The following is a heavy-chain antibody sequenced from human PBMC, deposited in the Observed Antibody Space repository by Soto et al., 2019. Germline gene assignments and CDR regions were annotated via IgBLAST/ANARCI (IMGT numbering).Heavy chain of an antibody. CDR2: ISGSGDTT. Sequence: EVQLLESGGGLVQPGGSLRLSCAASGFTFSSYTLSWVRQAPGKGLEWVSGISGSGDTTYSAESVKGRFTISRDNSKNMVFLEMNSLRAEDKAVYYCAKGRSSNWLYYFDYWGQGTLVTVSS. D-gene: IGHD4-4*01. CDR1: GFTFSSYT. J-gene: IGHJ4*02. V-gene: IGHV3-23*01. CDR3: AKGRSSNWLYYFDY.